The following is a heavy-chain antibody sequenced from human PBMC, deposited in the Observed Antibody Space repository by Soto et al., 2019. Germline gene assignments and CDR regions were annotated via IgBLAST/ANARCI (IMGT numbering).Heavy chain of an antibody. CDR3: ARALGYDSSGYYRYYYYYGMDV. CDR1: GYTFTGYY. CDR2: INPNSGGT. J-gene: IGHJ6*02. V-gene: IGHV1-2*04. Sequence: RASVKVSFKASGYTFTGYYMHWVRQAPGQGLEWMGWINPNSGGTNYAQKFQGWVTMTRDTSISTAYMELSRLRSDDTAVYYCARALGYDSSGYYRYYYYYGMDVWGQGTTVTVSS. D-gene: IGHD3-22*01.